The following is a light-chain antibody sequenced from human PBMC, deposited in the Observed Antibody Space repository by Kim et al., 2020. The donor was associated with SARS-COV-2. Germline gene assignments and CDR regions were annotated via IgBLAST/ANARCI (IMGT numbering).Light chain of an antibody. J-gene: IGKJ4*01. CDR1: QSISSW. CDR3: QQYNSYPLT. CDR2: KAS. Sequence: ASVGDRVTITCGASQSISSWLAWYQQKPGKAPKLLIYKASSLESGVPSRFSGSGSGTEFTLTISSLQPDDFATYYCQQYNSYPLTFGGGTKVDIK. V-gene: IGKV1-5*03.